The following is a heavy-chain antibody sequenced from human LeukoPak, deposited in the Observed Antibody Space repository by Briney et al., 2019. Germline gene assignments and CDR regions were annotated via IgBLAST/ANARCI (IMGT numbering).Heavy chain of an antibody. CDR3: ATLYDSSGYYLGDY. J-gene: IGHJ4*02. CDR2: INPNSGGT. CDR1: GYTFTGYY. V-gene: IGHV1-2*02. Sequence: GASVKVSCKASGYTFTGYYMHWVGQAPGQGREWMGWINPNSGGTNYAQKFQGRGTMTRDTAIRTAYMELSRVRSDGTAVYYCATLYDSSGYYLGDYWGQGTLVTVSS. D-gene: IGHD3-22*01.